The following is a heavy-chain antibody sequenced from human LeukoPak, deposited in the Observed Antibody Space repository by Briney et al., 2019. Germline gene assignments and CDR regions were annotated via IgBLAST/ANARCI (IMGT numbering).Heavy chain of an antibody. CDR2: IKSDGST. J-gene: IGHJ1*01. CDR3: ARASSVIGSYYPECFRH. V-gene: IGHV3-74*01. Sequence: PGGSLRLSCAASGFSVSSYWMHWVRQAPGKGLVWVSRIKSDGSTRYADSVKGRFTISRDNAKNTVSLQMNSLSAEDTGVYYCARASSVIGSYYPECFRHWGQGTLVTVSP. CDR1: GFSVSSYW. D-gene: IGHD3-10*01.